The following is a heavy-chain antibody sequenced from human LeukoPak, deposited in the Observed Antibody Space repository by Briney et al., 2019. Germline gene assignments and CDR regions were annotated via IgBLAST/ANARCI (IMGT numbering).Heavy chain of an antibody. Sequence: GGSLRLSCAASGFTFNSYAMSWVRQAPGKGLEWVSAISGSGDYTYSADSMKGRFTISRDNSKNTLYLQMNSLRAEDTAVYYCAKQAVTAEYFVYWGQGTLVTVSS. CDR2: ISGSGDYT. V-gene: IGHV3-23*01. J-gene: IGHJ4*02. CDR1: GFTFNSYA. CDR3: AKQAVTAEYFVY. D-gene: IGHD6-19*01.